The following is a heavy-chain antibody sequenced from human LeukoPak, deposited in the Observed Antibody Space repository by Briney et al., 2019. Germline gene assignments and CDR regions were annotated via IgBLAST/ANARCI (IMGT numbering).Heavy chain of an antibody. Sequence: SETLSLTCAAYGGSFSGYYWSWIRQPPGKGLECIGENNHSGSTNYNPSLKSRVTISVDTSKNQFSLKLSSVTAADTAVYYCARRRTYYYDSSESNWFDPWGQGTLVTVSS. D-gene: IGHD3-22*01. J-gene: IGHJ5*02. V-gene: IGHV4-34*01. CDR3: ARRRTYYYDSSESNWFDP. CDR2: NNHSGST. CDR1: GGSFSGYY.